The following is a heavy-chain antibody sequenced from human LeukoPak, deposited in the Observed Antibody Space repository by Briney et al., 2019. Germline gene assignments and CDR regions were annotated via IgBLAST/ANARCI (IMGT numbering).Heavy chain of an antibody. CDR2: IYYREST. CDR3: ARVSRANPGDFDY. CDR1: GGSISTGSYY. V-gene: IGHV4-31*03. Sequence: SETLSLTCTVSGGSISTGSYYWSWIRQHPGRGLEWIGYIYYRESTYYNPSLKSRVSISVDTSKNQFSLKLSSVTAADTAVYYCARVSRANPGDFDYWGQGTLVTVSS. J-gene: IGHJ4*02. D-gene: IGHD1-26*01.